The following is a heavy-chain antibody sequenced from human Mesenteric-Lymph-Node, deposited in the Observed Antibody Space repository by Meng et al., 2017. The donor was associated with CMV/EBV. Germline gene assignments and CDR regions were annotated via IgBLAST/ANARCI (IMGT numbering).Heavy chain of an antibody. D-gene: IGHD3-3*01. Sequence: GESLKISCTASGFTFRNYAMIWVRQAPGKGLEWVAVISYDGSNKYYADSVKGRFTMSRDNYKNTLYLQMNSLRAEDTAVYYCARDFWSGSGMDVWGQGTTVTVSS. J-gene: IGHJ6*02. CDR2: ISYDGSNK. CDR1: GFTFRNYA. CDR3: ARDFWSGSGMDV. V-gene: IGHV3-30*03.